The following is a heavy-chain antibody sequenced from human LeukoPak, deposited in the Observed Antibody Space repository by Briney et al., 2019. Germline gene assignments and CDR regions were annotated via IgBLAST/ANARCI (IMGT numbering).Heavy chain of an antibody. CDR2: IKQDGSEK. CDR3: ARDILTGSQSRFQH. J-gene: IGHJ1*01. V-gene: IGHV3-7*01. CDR1: GFTFSSYW. Sequence: GGSLRLSCAASGFTFSSYWMSWVRQAPGKGLEWVANIKQDGSEKYYVDSVKGRFTISRDNAKSSLYLQMNSLRAEDTAVYYCARDILTGSQSRFQHWGQGTLVTVSS. D-gene: IGHD3-9*01.